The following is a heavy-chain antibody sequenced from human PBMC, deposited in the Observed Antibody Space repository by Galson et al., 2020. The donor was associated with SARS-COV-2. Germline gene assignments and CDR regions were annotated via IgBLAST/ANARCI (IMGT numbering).Heavy chain of an antibody. D-gene: IGHD3-16*01. V-gene: IGHV3-30*03. Sequence: QLGESLKISCEASGFSFSSYVMFWVRQIPGKGLEWVSAISHDGSGKNYGDSVKGRFTISRDNSESSVYLQMNRLRHEDTTVYYCARARGRRFGSFDDALDIWGQGTTVTASS. CDR2: ISHDGSGK. J-gene: IGHJ3*02. CDR3: ARARGRRFGSFDDALDI. CDR1: GFSFSSYV.